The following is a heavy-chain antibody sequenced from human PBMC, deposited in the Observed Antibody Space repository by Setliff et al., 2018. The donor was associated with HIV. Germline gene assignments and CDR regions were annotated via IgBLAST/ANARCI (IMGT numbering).Heavy chain of an antibody. CDR1: GFTFSSSC. J-gene: IGHJ6*03. D-gene: IGHD3-10*01. CDR3: ATGGGPLVYYYYMDV. CDR2: ISYGSLYI. V-gene: IGHV3-21*04. Sequence: GESLKISCVASGFTFSSSCMDWFRQAPGKGLEWVSSISYGSLYIYQSDSVRGRFTISRDDSKKSLYLQMNSLGAEDTAVYYCATGGGPLVYYYYMDVWGKGTTVTVSS.